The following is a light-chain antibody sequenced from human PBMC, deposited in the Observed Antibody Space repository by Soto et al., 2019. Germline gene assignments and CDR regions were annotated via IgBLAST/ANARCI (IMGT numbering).Light chain of an antibody. CDR1: QSVSRSY. V-gene: IGKV3-20*01. CDR2: VAS. J-gene: IGKJ2*01. Sequence: EVVWTQSPGTLSLSPGERATLSCRASQSVSRSYLAWYQQKPGQAPRLLIYVASSRATGIPDRFSGSGSGTDFTLTISRLEPEDFAMYYCQQYGSSPYTFGQGTKLEIK. CDR3: QQYGSSPYT.